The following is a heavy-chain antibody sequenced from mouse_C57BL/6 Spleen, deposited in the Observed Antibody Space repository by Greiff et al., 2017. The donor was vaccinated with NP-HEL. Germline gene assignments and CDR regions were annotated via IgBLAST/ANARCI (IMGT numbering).Heavy chain of an antibody. CDR1: GYTFTDYY. V-gene: IGHV1-26*01. CDR2: INPNNGGT. CDR3: APYDYDLDY. J-gene: IGHJ2*01. D-gene: IGHD2-4*01. Sequence: VQLQQSGPELVKPGASVKISCKASGYTFTDYYMNWVKQSHGKSLEWIGDINPNNGGTSYNQKFKGKATLTVDKSSSTAYMELRSLTSEDSAVYYCAPYDYDLDYWGQGTTLTVSS.